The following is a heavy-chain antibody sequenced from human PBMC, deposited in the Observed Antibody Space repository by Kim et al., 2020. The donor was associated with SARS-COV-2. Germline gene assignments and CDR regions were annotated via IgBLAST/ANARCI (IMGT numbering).Heavy chain of an antibody. D-gene: IGHD7-27*01. J-gene: IGHJ3*02. CDR1: GGSISSYY. Sequence: SETLSLTCTVSGGSISSYYWSWIRQPPGKGLEWIGYIYYSGSTNYNPSLKSRVTISVDTSKNQFSLKLSSVTAADTAVYYCARPAPGDRGAFDIWGQGTMVTVSS. CDR3: ARPAPGDRGAFDI. V-gene: IGHV4-59*01. CDR2: IYYSGST.